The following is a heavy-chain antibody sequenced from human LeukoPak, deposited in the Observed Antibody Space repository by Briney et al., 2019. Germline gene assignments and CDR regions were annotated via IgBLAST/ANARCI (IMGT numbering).Heavy chain of an antibody. V-gene: IGHV3-15*01. D-gene: IGHD5-24*01. Sequence: PGGSLRLSCAASRFTFSNAWMSWVRQAPGKGLEWVGRIKSKTEGGTTDYAAPVKGRFTISRDDSKNTLYLQMDGLRVEDTAVYYCARDAAYNRFDYWGQGTLVTVSS. CDR1: RFTFSNAW. CDR3: ARDAAYNRFDY. J-gene: IGHJ4*02. CDR2: IKSKTEGGTT.